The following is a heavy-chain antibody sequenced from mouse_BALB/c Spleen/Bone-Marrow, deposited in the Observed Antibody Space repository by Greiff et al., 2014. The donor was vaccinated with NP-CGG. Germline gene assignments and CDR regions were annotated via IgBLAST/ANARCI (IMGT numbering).Heavy chain of an antibody. CDR2: IDPSDSET. Sequence: VQLQESGAELVRPGAPVKLSCKASGYTFTSYWMNCVKQRPGRGLEWIGRIDPSDSETHYNQKFKDKATLTVDKSSSTAYIQLSSLTSEDSAVYYCARRGYGYGFAYWGQGTLVTVSA. J-gene: IGHJ3*01. CDR1: GYTFTSYW. CDR3: ARRGYGYGFAY. V-gene: IGHV1-69*02. D-gene: IGHD1-2*01.